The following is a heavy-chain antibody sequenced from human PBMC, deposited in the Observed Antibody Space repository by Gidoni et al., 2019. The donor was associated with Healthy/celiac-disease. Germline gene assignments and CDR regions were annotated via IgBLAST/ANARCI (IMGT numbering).Heavy chain of an antibody. CDR1: GFTFSSYS. V-gene: IGHV3-21*01. D-gene: IGHD2-15*01. CDR3: SPLSVVPVGAHY. CDR2: ISSSSSYI. J-gene: IGHJ4*02. Sequence: EVQLVESGGGLVKPGGSLRLSCAASGFTFSSYSMNWVRQAPGKGLEWVSSISSSSSYIYYADSVKGRFTISRDNAKNSLYLQMNSLRAEDTAVYYCSPLSVVPVGAHYWGQGTLVTVSS.